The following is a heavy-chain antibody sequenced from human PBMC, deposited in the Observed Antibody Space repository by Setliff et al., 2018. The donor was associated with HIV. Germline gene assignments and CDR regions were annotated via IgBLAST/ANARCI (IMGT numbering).Heavy chain of an antibody. CDR1: GDSITTNY. CDR2: IYYGGST. J-gene: IGHJ4*02. D-gene: IGHD4-17*01. CDR3: ARFEVTTVTTRDY. Sequence: PSETLSLTCTVSGDSITTNYWNWIRQSPGKGLEWIGSIYYGGSTNYNPSLKSRVTISLDTSRNQFSLKLRSVTAADTAVYYCARFEVTTVTTRDYWGQGTLVTVSS. V-gene: IGHV4-59*12.